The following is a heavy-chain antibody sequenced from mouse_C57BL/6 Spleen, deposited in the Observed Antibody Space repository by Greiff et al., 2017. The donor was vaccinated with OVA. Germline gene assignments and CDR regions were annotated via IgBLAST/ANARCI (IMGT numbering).Heavy chain of an antibody. J-gene: IGHJ3*01. D-gene: IGHD1-1*01. CDR1: GYTFTSYW. Sequence: QVQLQQPGAELVKPGASVTLSCKASGYTFTSYWMHWVQRRPGPGLEWIGMIHPNSGSTNYNEKFKSKATLTVDKSSSTAYMQLSSLTSEDSAVYYCARDYGISPRAYWGQGTLVTVSA. CDR2: IHPNSGST. V-gene: IGHV1-64*01. CDR3: ARDYGISPRAY.